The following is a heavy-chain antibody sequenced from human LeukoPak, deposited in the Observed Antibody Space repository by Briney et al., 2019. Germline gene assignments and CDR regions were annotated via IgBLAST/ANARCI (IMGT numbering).Heavy chain of an antibody. D-gene: IGHD5-12*01. V-gene: IGHV5-51*01. J-gene: IGHJ4*02. CDR1: GYSFTNYW. Sequence: GESLKISCRGSGYSFTNYWIAWVRQMPGKTQEWMGIIYPGDSDTRYNPSFQGQVTISADKSISTAYLQWSSLKASDTAMYYCALRGAYDDRFDFWGQGTLVTVSS. CDR3: ALRGAYDDRFDF. CDR2: IYPGDSDT.